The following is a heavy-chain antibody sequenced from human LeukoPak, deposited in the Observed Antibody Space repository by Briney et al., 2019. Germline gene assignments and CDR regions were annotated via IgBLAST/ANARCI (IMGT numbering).Heavy chain of an antibody. Sequence: ASVKVSCKASGYTFTSYGISWVRQAPGQGLEWMGWISAYNGNTNYAQKLQGRVTMTTGTSTSTAYMELRSLRSDDTAVYYCARGAFMITFGGVIAPGGIDYWGQGTLVTVSS. CDR3: ARGAFMITFGGVIAPGGIDY. CDR2: ISAYNGNT. D-gene: IGHD3-16*02. V-gene: IGHV1-18*01. J-gene: IGHJ4*02. CDR1: GYTFTSYG.